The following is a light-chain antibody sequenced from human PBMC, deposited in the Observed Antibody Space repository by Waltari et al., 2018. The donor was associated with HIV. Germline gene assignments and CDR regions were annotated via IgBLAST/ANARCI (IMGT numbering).Light chain of an antibody. CDR2: GAS. J-gene: IGKJ5*01. Sequence: IEMTQSPSSLSASVGERVAITCRSSEFINSYLHWYQLTPGKAPRLLVFGASTLHRGVTSRFSGSGSETDYTLTINNLQPEDFGTYFCQQTYNTPHTFGLGTRLEVK. CDR1: EFINSY. V-gene: IGKV1-39*01. CDR3: QQTYNTPHT.